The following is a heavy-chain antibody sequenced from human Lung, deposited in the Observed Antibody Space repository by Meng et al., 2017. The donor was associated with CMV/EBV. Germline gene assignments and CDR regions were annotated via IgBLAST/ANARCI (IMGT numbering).Heavy chain of an antibody. Sequence: GESXKISCAASGFTFSSYSMNWVRQAPGKGLEWVSSISSSSSYIYYADSVKGRFTISRDNAKNSLYLQMNSLRAEDKAVYYCAKDAEQLVRGGGMDVWGQGTXVTVSS. V-gene: IGHV3-21*01. CDR1: GFTFSSYS. D-gene: IGHD6-6*01. J-gene: IGHJ6*02. CDR3: AKDAEQLVRGGGMDV. CDR2: ISSSSSYI.